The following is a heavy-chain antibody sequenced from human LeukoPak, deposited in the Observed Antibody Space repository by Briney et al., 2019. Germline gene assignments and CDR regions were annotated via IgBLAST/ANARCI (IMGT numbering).Heavy chain of an antibody. J-gene: IGHJ3*02. D-gene: IGHD1-26*01. CDR3: ARDPVGATSI. CDR1: GFTFSSYA. V-gene: IGHV3-30-3*01. CDR2: ISYDGSNK. Sequence: GGSLRLSCAASGFTFSSYAMHWVRQAPGKGLEWVAVISYDGSNKYYADSVKGRFTISRDNSKNTLYLQMNSLRAEDTAVYYCARDPVGATSIWGQGTMVTVSS.